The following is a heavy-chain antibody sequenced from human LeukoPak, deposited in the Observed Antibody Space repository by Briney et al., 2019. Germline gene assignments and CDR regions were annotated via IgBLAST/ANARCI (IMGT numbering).Heavy chain of an antibody. V-gene: IGHV4-61*05. Sequence: SETLSLTCTVSGGSISSSSYYWGWIRQPPGKGLEWIGYIYYSGSTNYNPSLKSRVTISVDTSKNQFSLKLSSVTAADTAVYYCARGGQRRTTNWFDPWGQGTLVTVSS. CDR1: GGSISSSSYY. D-gene: IGHD2/OR15-2a*01. CDR3: ARGGQRRTTNWFDP. J-gene: IGHJ5*02. CDR2: IYYSGST.